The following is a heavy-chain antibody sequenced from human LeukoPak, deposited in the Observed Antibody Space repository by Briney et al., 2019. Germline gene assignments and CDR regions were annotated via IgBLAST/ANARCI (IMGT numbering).Heavy chain of an antibody. D-gene: IGHD5-12*01. CDR3: STWLRESKLSL. V-gene: IGHV3-11*04. CDR2: NIISGGSM. J-gene: IGHJ3*01. Sequence: PGGSLRLSCAASGFTFSDYAVSWVRQAPGKGLEWISHNIISGGSMYYSDSVKGRFVVSRDPAKNSLYLQMNRLRGEDTATYYCSTWLRESKLSLWGQGTVVTVSS. CDR1: GFTFSDYA.